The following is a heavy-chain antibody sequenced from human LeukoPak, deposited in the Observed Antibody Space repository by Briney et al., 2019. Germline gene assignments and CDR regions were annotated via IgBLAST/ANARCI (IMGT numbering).Heavy chain of an antibody. CDR3: ARDRLVVVTAPGPVDY. Sequence: ASVKVSCKASGYTFTSYGISWVRQAPGQGLEWMGWISAYNGNTNYAQKLQGRVTMTTDTSTSTAYMELRSLRSDDTAVYYCARDRLVVVTAPGPVDYWGQGTLVTVSS. V-gene: IGHV1-18*01. CDR2: ISAYNGNT. CDR1: GYTFTSYG. D-gene: IGHD2-21*02. J-gene: IGHJ4*02.